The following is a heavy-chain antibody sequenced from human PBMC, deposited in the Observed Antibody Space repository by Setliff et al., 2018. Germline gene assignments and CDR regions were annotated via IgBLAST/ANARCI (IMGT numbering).Heavy chain of an antibody. V-gene: IGHV1-69*13. J-gene: IGHJ4*02. CDR1: GYTFISYG. Sequence: SVKVSCKTSGYTFISYGLSWMRQAPGQGLEWMGGIMPIFGKVKYAQKFQGRVTITADESTSTAYMELSSLRSEDTAVYFCAREAGRGEFYFDYWGQGTLVTVSS. CDR3: AREAGRGEFYFDY. D-gene: IGHD2-15*01. CDR2: IMPIFGKV.